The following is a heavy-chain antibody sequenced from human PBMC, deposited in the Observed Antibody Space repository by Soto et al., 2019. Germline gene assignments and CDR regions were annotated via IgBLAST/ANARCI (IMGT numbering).Heavy chain of an antibody. CDR3: ARDRPYYYGSGSYYSGYYYYGMDV. J-gene: IGHJ6*02. V-gene: IGHV3-30-3*01. D-gene: IGHD3-10*01. CDR1: GFTFSSYA. Sequence: QVQLVESGGGVVQPGRSLRLSCAASGFTFSSYAMHWVRQAPGKGLEWVAVISYDGSNKYYADSVKGRFTISRDNSKNTLDLQMNSLRAEDTAVYYCARDRPYYYGSGSYYSGYYYYGMDVWGQGTTVTVSS. CDR2: ISYDGSNK.